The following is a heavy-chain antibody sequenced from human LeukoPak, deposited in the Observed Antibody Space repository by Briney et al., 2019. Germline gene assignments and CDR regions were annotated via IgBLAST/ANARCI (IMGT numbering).Heavy chain of an antibody. CDR3: ASGDYYYDSSGHAFDI. V-gene: IGHV4-59*01. CDR1: GGSISSYY. Sequence: SETLSLTCTVSGGSISSYYWSWIRQPPGKGLEWIGYIYYSGSTNYNPSLKSRVTISVDTSKNQFSLKPSSVTAADTAVYYCASGDYYYDSSGHAFDIWGQGTMVTVSS. CDR2: IYYSGST. J-gene: IGHJ3*02. D-gene: IGHD3-22*01.